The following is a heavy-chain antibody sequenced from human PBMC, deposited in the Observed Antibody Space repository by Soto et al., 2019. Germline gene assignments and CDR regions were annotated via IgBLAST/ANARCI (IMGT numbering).Heavy chain of an antibody. CDR2: IHYSGSI. CDR1: GGSISSDHYH. CDR3: AREDDGGDRDYYGLDV. J-gene: IGHJ6*04. Sequence: QVQLQESGPGLVRPSQTLSLTCTVSGGSISSDHYHWTWIRQPPGKGLEWIGYIHYSGSIYYNPSLQSRLTTSVDTSKNLFSLKLGSVTAADTAVYFCAREDDGGDRDYYGLDVWGKGTTVTVSS. D-gene: IGHD2-21*02. V-gene: IGHV4-30-4*01.